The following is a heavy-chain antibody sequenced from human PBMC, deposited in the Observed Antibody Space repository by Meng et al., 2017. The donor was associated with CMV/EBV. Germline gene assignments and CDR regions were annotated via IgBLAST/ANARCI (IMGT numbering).Heavy chain of an antibody. D-gene: IGHD3-22*01. Sequence: VQLQSSGPGLVKPSETLSLTCSVSGGFFSGFFWTWIRQPAGKGLEWIGRIYSTGGTNYNPSFESRVTISLDGSNNQFSLKLNSVTAADTAIYYCARERGDDSGHNFDSWGQGTLVTVSS. CDR2: IYSTGGT. V-gene: IGHV4-4*07. CDR1: GGFFSGFF. J-gene: IGHJ4*02. CDR3: ARERGDDSGHNFDS.